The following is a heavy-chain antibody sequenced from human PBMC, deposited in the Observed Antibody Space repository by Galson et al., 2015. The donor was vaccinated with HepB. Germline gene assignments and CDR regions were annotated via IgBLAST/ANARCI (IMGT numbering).Heavy chain of an antibody. CDR1: GFTFSSYG. CDR3: AKVLQSGYSSYYLDH. D-gene: IGHD3-3*01. J-gene: IGHJ4*02. V-gene: IGHV3-30*18. CDR2: ISYDGSNK. Sequence: SLRLSCAASGFTFSSYGMHWVRQAPGKGLEWVAVISYDGSNKYYADSVKGRFTISRDNSKNTLYLQMNSLRAEDTAVYYCAKVLQSGYSSYYLDHWGQGTLVTVSS.